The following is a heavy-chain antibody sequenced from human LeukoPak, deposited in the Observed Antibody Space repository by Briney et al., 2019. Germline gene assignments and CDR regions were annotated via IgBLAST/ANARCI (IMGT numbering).Heavy chain of an antibody. CDR1: GFTFSSYS. V-gene: IGHV3-21*01. CDR3: ARDRAYCGGDCYSGAFDI. J-gene: IGHJ3*02. D-gene: IGHD2-21*02. Sequence: GGPLRLSCAASGFTFSSYSMNWVRQAPGKGLEWVSSISSSSSYIYYADSVKGRFTISRDNAKNSLYLQMNSLRAEDTAVYYCARDRAYCGGDCYSGAFDIWGQGKLVNVSS. CDR2: ISSSSSYI.